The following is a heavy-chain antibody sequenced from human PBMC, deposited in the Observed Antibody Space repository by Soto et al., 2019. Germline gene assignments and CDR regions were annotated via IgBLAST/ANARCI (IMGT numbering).Heavy chain of an antibody. CDR1: GFTFNIRW. D-gene: IGHD1-20*01. CDR3: ARDNSYGLDV. CDR2: IDGGGSTT. Sequence: EVQLVESGGGLVQPGGSLRLSCAASGFTFNIRWMHWVRQAPGKGLVWVSRIDGGGSTTTYADSEKGRFTISRDNAKNTLYLQMNSLRVEDTAVYYCARDNSYGLDVWGQGTTVIVSS. J-gene: IGHJ6*02. V-gene: IGHV3-74*01.